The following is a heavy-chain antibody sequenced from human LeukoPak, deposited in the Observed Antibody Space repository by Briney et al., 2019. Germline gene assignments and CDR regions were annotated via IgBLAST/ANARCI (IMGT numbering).Heavy chain of an antibody. V-gene: IGHV3-7*01. CDR1: GFTFSSYW. CDR2: IKQDGSED. D-gene: IGHD3-16*02. Sequence: GGSLRLSCAASGFTFSSYWMSWVRQAPGKGLEWVANIKQDGSEDYYVDSVKGRFTISRDNAKNSLYLQMNSLRAEDTAVYYCARVQYDYVWGGYHFYFDYWGQGTLVTVSS. J-gene: IGHJ4*02. CDR3: ARVQYDYVWGGYHFYFDY.